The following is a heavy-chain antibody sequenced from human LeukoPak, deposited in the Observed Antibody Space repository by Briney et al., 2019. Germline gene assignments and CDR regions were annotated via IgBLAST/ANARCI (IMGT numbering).Heavy chain of an antibody. CDR3: AKDDYVRGGTSGTFDS. CDR2: FTGSGGST. CDR1: GFTFSNYA. D-gene: IGHD3-10*02. V-gene: IGHV3-23*01. Sequence: QPGGSLRLSCAASGFTFSNYAMSWVRQAPGKGLEWVSTFTGSGGSTCYADSVKGRFTISRDNSRDTLYLQMNSLRGEDTAVYYCAKDDYVRGGTSGTFDSWGQGTLVSVSS. J-gene: IGHJ4*02.